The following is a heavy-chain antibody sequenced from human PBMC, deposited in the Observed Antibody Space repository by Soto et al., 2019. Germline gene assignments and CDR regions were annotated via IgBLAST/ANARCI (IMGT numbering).Heavy chain of an antibody. V-gene: IGHV4-30-4*01. CDR2: IYYSGST. CDR3: AARFLEWLPYDY. J-gene: IGHJ4*02. Sequence: QVQLQESGPGLVKPSQTLSLTCTVSGGSISSGDYYWSWIRQPPGKGLEWIGYIYYSGSTYYNPSLQSRVTISVDTSKNHFSLKLSSVTAANTAVYYCAARFLEWLPYDYWGQGTLVTVSS. CDR1: GGSISSGDYY. D-gene: IGHD3-3*01.